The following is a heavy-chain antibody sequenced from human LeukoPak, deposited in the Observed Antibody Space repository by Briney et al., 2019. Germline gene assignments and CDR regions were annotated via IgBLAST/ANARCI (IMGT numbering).Heavy chain of an antibody. V-gene: IGHV4-61*08. CDR3: AREAMYSYGNNFDY. CDR1: GGSISSGGYS. D-gene: IGHD5-18*01. CDR2: IYYSGST. Sequence: PSETLSLTCTVSGGSISSGGYSWNWFRQHPGKGLEWIGYIYYSGSTNYNPSLKSRVTISVDTSKNQFSLKLSSVTAADTAVYHCAREAMYSYGNNFDYWGQGTLVTVSS. J-gene: IGHJ4*02.